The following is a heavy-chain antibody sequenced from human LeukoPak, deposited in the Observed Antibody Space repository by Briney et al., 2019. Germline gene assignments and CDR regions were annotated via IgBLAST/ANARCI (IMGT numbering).Heavy chain of an antibody. D-gene: IGHD5-18*01. V-gene: IGHV1-2*02. CDR3: ARADPTAMVTFDY. CDR1: GYTFTGYY. CDR2: INPNSGGT. J-gene: IGHJ4*02. Sequence: GASVKVSCKASGYTFTGYYMHWVRQAPGQGLEWMGWINPNSGGTNYAQKFQGRVTMTRDMSISTAYMELSRLRSDDTAVYYCARADPTAMVTFDYWGQGTLVTVSS.